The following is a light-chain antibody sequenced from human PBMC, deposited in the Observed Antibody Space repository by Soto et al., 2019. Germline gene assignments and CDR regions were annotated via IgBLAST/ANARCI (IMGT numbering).Light chain of an antibody. V-gene: IGKV1-12*01. CDR1: QDIRSW. CDR2: AAS. Sequence: DLQMTQSPSSVSASVGDRVTITCRASQDIRSWLAWYQQKPGKAPKFLIYAASTLQSGVPSRFSGSGSGTEFTLTISNLQPEDFETYFCQQAYSWPITFGQGTRLEIK. CDR3: QQAYSWPIT. J-gene: IGKJ5*01.